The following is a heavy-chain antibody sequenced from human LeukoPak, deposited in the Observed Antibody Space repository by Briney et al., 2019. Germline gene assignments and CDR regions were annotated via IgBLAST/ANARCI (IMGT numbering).Heavy chain of an antibody. CDR3: ARGSVGYWFDP. CDR2: ISDTSRYI. D-gene: IGHD5/OR15-5a*01. J-gene: IGHJ5*02. V-gene: IGHV3-21*01. Sequence: KLGGSLRLSCAASGFTVSGYSMNWVRLSPGKGLEWVSSISDTSRYIYYADSVKGRFIISRDNAKNSLYLQMNSLRADDTAVYYCARGSVGYWFDPWGQGTLVTVSS. CDR1: GFTVSGYS.